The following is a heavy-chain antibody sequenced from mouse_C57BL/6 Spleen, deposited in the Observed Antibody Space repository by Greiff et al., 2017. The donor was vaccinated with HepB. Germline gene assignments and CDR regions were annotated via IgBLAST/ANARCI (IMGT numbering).Heavy chain of an antibody. Sequence: VQLQQPGAELVMPGASVKLSCKASGYTFTSYWMHWVKQRPGQGLEWIGEIDPSDSYTNYNQKFKGKSTLAVDKSSSTAYMQLSSLTSEDSAVYYCARGALGFRGAMDYWGQGTSVTVSS. CDR3: ARGALGFRGAMDY. CDR2: IDPSDSYT. V-gene: IGHV1-69*01. CDR1: GYTFTSYW. J-gene: IGHJ4*01. D-gene: IGHD3-1*01.